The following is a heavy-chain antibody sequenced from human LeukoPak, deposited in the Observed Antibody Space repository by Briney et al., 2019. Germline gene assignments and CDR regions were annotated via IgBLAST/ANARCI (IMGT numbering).Heavy chain of an antibody. CDR2: IHISGST. CDR1: GGSITNYY. D-gene: IGHD2-2*01. CDR3: ARGCSSTSCWLRMDV. V-gene: IGHV4-4*07. J-gene: IGHJ6*02. Sequence: PSETLSLTCTVSGGSITNYYWSWIRQPAGKGLEWIGRIHISGSTSYNPSLKSRVTMSIDTSKNQFSLKLSSLTAADTAVYYCARGCSSTSCWLRMDVWGQGTTVTVSS.